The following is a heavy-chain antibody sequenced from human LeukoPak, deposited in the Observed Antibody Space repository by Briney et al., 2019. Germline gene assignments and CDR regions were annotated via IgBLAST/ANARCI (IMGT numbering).Heavy chain of an antibody. J-gene: IGHJ5*02. D-gene: IGHD2-15*01. CDR2: INPNSGGA. V-gene: IGHV1-2*02. CDR3: ARVDFVVVGATTRSGWFDP. CDR1: GYAFTGYY. Sequence: GASVKVSCKAPGYAFTGYYIHWVRQAPGRGLEWLGWINPNSGGAIYAQKFHGRVTMTRDTSISTAYMELSSLRSDDTAVYYCARVDFVVVGATTRSGWFDPWGQGTLVTVSS.